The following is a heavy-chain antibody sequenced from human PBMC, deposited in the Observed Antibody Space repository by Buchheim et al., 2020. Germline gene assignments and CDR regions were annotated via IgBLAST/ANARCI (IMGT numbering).Heavy chain of an antibody. Sequence: QVQLVQSGAEVKKPGSSVRVSCKASGGTFYYAISWVRQAPGQGLEWMGGITPISGTANYAQKFQGRLTITAYESTSTGYMELSSLRAEDTAVYYCARDPIAAADYYYYYYGMDVWGQGTT. CDR3: ARDPIAAADYYYYYYGMDV. J-gene: IGHJ6*02. V-gene: IGHV1-69*01. CDR1: GGTFYYA. CDR2: ITPISGTA. D-gene: IGHD6-13*01.